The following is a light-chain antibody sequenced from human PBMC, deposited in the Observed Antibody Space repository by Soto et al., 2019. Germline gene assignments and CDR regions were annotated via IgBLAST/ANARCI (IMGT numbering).Light chain of an antibody. CDR2: DAV. CDR1: QIVNNY. CDR3: QRRSGWLT. J-gene: IGKJ4*01. Sequence: EIVLTQSPATLSLSPGERATLSCRASQIVNNYLAWYQQKPGQVPRLLIYDAVRRATGIPDRFSGSVSGTDFTLTISSLEPEDFAVYYCQRRSGWLTFGGGTKVELK. V-gene: IGKV3-11*01.